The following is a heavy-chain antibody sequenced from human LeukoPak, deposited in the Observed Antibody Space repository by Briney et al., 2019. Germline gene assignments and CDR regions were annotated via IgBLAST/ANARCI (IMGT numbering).Heavy chain of an antibody. J-gene: IGHJ4*02. D-gene: IGHD3-10*01. Sequence: QPGGSLRLSCAASGFTFSSYELNWVRQTPGKGLEWVSYISSSGSSIYYADSVKGRFAISRDNSKNTLYLQMNSLSVEDTAVYYCARVGYYASGPFSYFDYWGQGTLVTVSS. CDR2: ISSSGSSI. V-gene: IGHV3-48*03. CDR3: ARVGYYASGPFSYFDY. CDR1: GFTFSSYE.